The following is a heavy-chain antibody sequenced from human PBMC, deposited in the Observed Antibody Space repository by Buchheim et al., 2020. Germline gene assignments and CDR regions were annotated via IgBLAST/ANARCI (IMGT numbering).Heavy chain of an antibody. V-gene: IGHV3-74*01. CDR3: VRDGDSSDIDFDY. CDR1: AVTFSSSP. D-gene: IGHD6-19*01. J-gene: IGHJ4*02. Sequence: EVQVVESGGGLVQPGGSLRLSCAVSAVTFSSSPMHWVRQAPGEGLVWVSCIKTDGSVAVYADSVKGRFTISRDNAKNTVYLEMNSLRSEDTAVYYCVRDGDSSDIDFDYWGQGTL. CDR2: IKTDGSVA.